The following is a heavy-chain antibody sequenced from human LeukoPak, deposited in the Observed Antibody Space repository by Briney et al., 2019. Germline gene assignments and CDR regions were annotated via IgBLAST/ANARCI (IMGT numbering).Heavy chain of an antibody. V-gene: IGHV1-2*02. J-gene: IGHJ4*02. Sequence: GASVKVSCKASGYTFTAYNRHWVRQAPGQGLEWMGRISPNSGGTDYSQKFQDRFTMSRDTSISTAYMEVSSLRSADTSVYYCATLTRYHSDGYTSRGYNDFWGQGTLVTVSS. CDR2: ISPNSGGT. D-gene: IGHD5-24*01. CDR3: ATLTRYHSDGYTSRGYNDF. CDR1: GYTFTAYN.